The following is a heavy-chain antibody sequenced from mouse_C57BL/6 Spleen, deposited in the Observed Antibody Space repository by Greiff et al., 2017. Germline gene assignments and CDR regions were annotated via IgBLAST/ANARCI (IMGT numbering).Heavy chain of an antibody. CDR2: IDPSDSET. D-gene: IGHD3-3*01. V-gene: IGHV1-52*01. Sequence: QVQLQQPGAELVRPGSSVKLSCKASGYTFTSYWMHWVKQRPIQGLEWIGNIDPSDSETHYNQKFKDKATLTVDKSSSTAYMQLSSLTSEDSAVYYCAGLGQGYYAMDYWGQGTSVTVSS. CDR1: GYTFTSYW. J-gene: IGHJ4*01. CDR3: AGLGQGYYAMDY.